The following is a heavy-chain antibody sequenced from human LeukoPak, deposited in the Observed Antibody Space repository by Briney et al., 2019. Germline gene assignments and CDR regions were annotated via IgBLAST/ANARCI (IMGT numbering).Heavy chain of an antibody. CDR1: GFTFSSHA. CDR3: AKGLAVAGHFDY. Sequence: GGSLRLSCAASGFTFSSHAMSWVRQAPGKGLEWVSAISGSGGSTYYTDSVKGRFTISRDKSKNTLYLQMNSLRAEDTAVYYCAKGLAVAGHFDYWGQGTLVTVSS. D-gene: IGHD6-19*01. J-gene: IGHJ4*02. CDR2: ISGSGGST. V-gene: IGHV3-23*01.